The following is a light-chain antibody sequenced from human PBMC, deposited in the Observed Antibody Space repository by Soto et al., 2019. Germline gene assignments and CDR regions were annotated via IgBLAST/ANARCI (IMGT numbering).Light chain of an antibody. Sequence: QTVVTQEPSFSVSPGGTVTLTCGLNSGSVSTSSYPSWFRQTPGQPPRTLIHSTTARASDVPDRFSGSILGSKAALTITGAQADDESDYFCVLYMGSGTWVFGGGTKLTVL. CDR1: SGSVSTSSY. V-gene: IGLV8-61*01. CDR3: VLYMGSGTWV. J-gene: IGLJ3*02. CDR2: STT.